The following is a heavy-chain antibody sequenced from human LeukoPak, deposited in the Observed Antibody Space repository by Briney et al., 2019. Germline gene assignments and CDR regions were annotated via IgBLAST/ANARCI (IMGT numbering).Heavy chain of an antibody. V-gene: IGHV1-8*01. CDR1: GYTFTSYD. D-gene: IGHD2-2*01. Sequence: ASVKVTCKASGYTFTSYDINWVRQATGQGLEWMGWMNPNSGNTGYAQKFQGRVTMTRNTSISTAYMELSSLRSEDTAVYYCVRGARVGTSFWFDPWGQGTLVTVSS. J-gene: IGHJ5*02. CDR2: MNPNSGNT. CDR3: VRGARVGTSFWFDP.